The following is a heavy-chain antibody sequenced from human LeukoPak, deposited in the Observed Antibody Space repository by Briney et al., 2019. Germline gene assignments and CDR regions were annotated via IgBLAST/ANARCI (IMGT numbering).Heavy chain of an antibody. V-gene: IGHV1-69*05. Sequence: SVKVSCKASGGTFSNYAISWVRQAPGQGLEWMGGIIPLFGAANYAQKFQGRVTITTDESTSTAYMELSSLRSEDTAVYYCARSYGSGSYYLYYYYYMDVWGKGTTVTVSS. D-gene: IGHD3-10*01. CDR2: IIPLFGAA. J-gene: IGHJ6*03. CDR3: ARSYGSGSYYLYYYYYMDV. CDR1: GGTFSNYA.